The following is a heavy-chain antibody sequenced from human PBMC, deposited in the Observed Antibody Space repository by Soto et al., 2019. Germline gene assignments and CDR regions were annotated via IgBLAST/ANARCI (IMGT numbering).Heavy chain of an antibody. V-gene: IGHV1-46*01. Sequence: ASVKVSCKASGYTFTSYYMHWVRQAPGQGLEWMGIINPSGGSTSYAQKFQGRVTMTRDTSTSTVYMELSSLRSEDTAVYYCARYPGCYGDYVGAFDIWGQATIVTGSS. CDR2: INPSGGST. CDR1: GYTFTSYY. CDR3: ARYPGCYGDYVGAFDI. J-gene: IGHJ3*02. D-gene: IGHD4-17*01.